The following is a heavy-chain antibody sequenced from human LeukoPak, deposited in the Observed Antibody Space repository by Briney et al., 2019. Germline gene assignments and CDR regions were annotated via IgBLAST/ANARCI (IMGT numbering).Heavy chain of an antibody. D-gene: IGHD4-11*01. CDR2: LYISGST. J-gene: IGHJ4*02. CDR1: GGSISSYY. V-gene: IGHV4-4*07. CDR3: ARDFLLQSEGLFDY. Sequence: PSETLSLTCTVSGGSISSYYWSRIRQPAGKGLEWIGRLYISGSTNYNPSLKSRVTMSVDTSKNQFSLRLNSVTAADTAVYYCARDFLLQSEGLFDYWGQGTLVTVSS.